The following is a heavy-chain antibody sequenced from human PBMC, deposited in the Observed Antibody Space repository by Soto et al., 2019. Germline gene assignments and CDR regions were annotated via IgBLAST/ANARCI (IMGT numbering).Heavy chain of an antibody. CDR3: ARRYDFWSGGAHYYYYMDV. CDR1: GFTFSSYG. CDR2: ISYDGSNK. Sequence: QPGGSLRLSCAASGFTFSSYGMRWVRQAPGKGLEWVAVISYDGSNKYYADSVKGRFTISRDNAKNSLYLQMNSLRAEDTAVYYCARRYDFWSGGAHYYYYMDVWGKGTTVTVSS. V-gene: IGHV3-30*03. J-gene: IGHJ6*03. D-gene: IGHD3-3*01.